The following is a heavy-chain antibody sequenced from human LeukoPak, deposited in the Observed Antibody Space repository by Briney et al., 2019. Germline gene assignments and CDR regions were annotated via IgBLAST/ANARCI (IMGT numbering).Heavy chain of an antibody. CDR2: IYSGGST. V-gene: IGHV3-53*01. D-gene: IGHD4-23*01. Sequence: GASLRLSCVVSGFTVSTNYMSWARQPPGRGREWVSLIYSGGSTYYADSVKGRFTISRENSKKTLYLQMNSLRAEDTAVYYCARRAGGYSHPYDYWGQGTLVTVSS. CDR1: GFTVSTNY. CDR3: ARRAGGYSHPYDY. J-gene: IGHJ4*02.